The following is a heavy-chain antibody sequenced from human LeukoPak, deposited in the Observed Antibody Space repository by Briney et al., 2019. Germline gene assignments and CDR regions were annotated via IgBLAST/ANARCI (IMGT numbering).Heavy chain of an antibody. CDR2: IRADAVTT. Sequence: GGTLRLSCATSGFIFSHHGMNWVRQAPGKGLEWVSGIRADAVTTYYADSVKGRFIISRDNSKNTVYLQMNSLKTEDTAVYYCTRYGSGSYYNPNFDYWGQGTLVTVSS. CDR1: GFIFSHHG. J-gene: IGHJ4*02. CDR3: TRYGSGSYYNPNFDY. D-gene: IGHD3-10*01. V-gene: IGHV3-23*01.